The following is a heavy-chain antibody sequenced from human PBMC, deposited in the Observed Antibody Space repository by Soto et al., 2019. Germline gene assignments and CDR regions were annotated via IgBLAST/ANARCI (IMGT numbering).Heavy chain of an antibody. J-gene: IGHJ2*01. CDR3: ARGNHRWLQLWYFDL. CDR1: GGTFSSYT. D-gene: IGHD5-12*01. Sequence: QVQLVQSGAEVKKPGSSVTVSCKASGGTFSSYTISWVRQAPGQGLEWMGGIIPIFGPANYAQKFQGRVTITADQSTSTAYMELSSLRSEDTAVYYCARGNHRWLQLWYFDLWGRGTLVTVSS. CDR2: IIPIFGPA. V-gene: IGHV1-69*12.